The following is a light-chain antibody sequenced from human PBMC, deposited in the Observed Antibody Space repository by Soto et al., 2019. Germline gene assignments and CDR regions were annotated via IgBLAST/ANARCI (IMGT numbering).Light chain of an antibody. V-gene: IGKV1-5*01. J-gene: IGKJ2*01. CDR3: QQYSSYVYT. Sequence: DIQMTQSPSTLSASVGDRVTITCRASQSISSWLAWYQQKPGKAPKLLIYDASSLESGVSSRFSGSGSGTECTLTICSLQPDDFAAYYCQQYSSYVYTFVQRTKLVIK. CDR2: DAS. CDR1: QSISSW.